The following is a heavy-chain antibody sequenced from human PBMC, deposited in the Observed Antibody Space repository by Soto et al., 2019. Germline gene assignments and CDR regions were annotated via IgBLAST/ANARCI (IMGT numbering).Heavy chain of an antibody. D-gene: IGHD6-19*01. V-gene: IGHV1-69*01. CDR3: AGGRIVVAGSSAYYSMDV. Sequence: QVHLLLQSGVEVKKPGSSVKVACKASGGNPSNSAISWVRQAPGQGLEWMGGIIPVFGIISHAQNFQGRVTITADESTSTAYMELSSLRSEDTAVYFCAGGRIVVAGSSAYYSMDVWGQGTTVTVSS. CDR2: IIPVFGII. CDR1: GGNPSNSA. J-gene: IGHJ6*02.